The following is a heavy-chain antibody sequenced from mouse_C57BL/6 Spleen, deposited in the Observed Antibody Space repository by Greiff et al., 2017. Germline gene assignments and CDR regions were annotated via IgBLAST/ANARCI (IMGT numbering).Heavy chain of an antibody. CDR2: IYPSDSET. Sequence: VQLQQPGAELVRPGSSVKLSCKASGYTFTSYWMDWVKQRPGQGLEWIGNIYPSDSETHYNQKFEDKATLTVDKSSSTAYMQLSSLTSEDSAVYYCARGGTQGSYYFDYWGQGTTLTVSS. V-gene: IGHV1-61*01. D-gene: IGHD3-3*01. CDR1: GYTFTSYW. J-gene: IGHJ2*01. CDR3: ARGGTQGSYYFDY.